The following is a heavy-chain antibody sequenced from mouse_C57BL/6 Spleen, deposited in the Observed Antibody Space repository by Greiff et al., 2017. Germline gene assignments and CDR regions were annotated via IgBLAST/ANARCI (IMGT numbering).Heavy chain of an antibody. CDR2: INPNNGGT. V-gene: IGHV1-22*01. D-gene: IGHD2-4*01. J-gene: IGHJ3*01. CDR3: ARGENDYDGFAY. Sequence: VQLQQSGPELVKPGASVKMSCKASGYTFTDYNMHWVKQSHGKSLEWIGYINPNNGGTSYNQKFKGKATLTVNKSSSTAYMELRSLTSEDSAVYYCARGENDYDGFAYWGQGTLGTVSA. CDR1: GYTFTDYN.